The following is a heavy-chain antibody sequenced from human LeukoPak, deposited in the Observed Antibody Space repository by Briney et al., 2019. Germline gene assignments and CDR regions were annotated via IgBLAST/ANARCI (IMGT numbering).Heavy chain of an antibody. V-gene: IGHV3-23*01. J-gene: IGHJ4*02. Sequence: GGSLRLSCAASGFTFSSYAMHWVRQAPGKGLEWVSAISGSGGSTYYADSVKGRFTISRDNSKNTLYLRMNSLRAEDTAVYYCAKAPKYCSGGSCYPLDYWGQGTLVTVSS. CDR3: AKAPKYCSGGSCYPLDY. CDR1: GFTFSSYA. CDR2: ISGSGGST. D-gene: IGHD2-15*01.